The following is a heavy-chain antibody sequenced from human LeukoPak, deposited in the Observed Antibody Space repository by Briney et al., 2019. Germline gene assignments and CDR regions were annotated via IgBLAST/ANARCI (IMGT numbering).Heavy chain of an antibody. V-gene: IGHV4-59*01. J-gene: IGHJ4*02. Sequence: NPSETLSLTCTVSGGSISSYYWSWIRQPPGKGLEWIGYIYYSGSTNYNPSLKSRVTISLDTSKNQFSLKLSSVTAADTAVYYCARGGIWQVYSSTWSTPSFKGFDYWGQGTPVTVSS. CDR2: IYYSGST. D-gene: IGHD6-13*01. CDR1: GGSISSYY. CDR3: ARGGIWQVYSSTWSTPSFKGFDY.